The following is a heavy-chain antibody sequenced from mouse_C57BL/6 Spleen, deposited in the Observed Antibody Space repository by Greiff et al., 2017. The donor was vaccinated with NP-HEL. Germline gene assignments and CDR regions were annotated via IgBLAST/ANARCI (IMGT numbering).Heavy chain of an antibody. CDR1: GYTFTSYG. Sequence: VQLQQSGAELARPGASVKLSCKASGYTFTSYGISWVKQRTGQGLEWIGEIYPRSGNTYYNEKFKGKATLTADKSTSTAYMELRSLTSEDSAVYFCARGGGVTTVVADWYFDVWGTGTTVTVSS. V-gene: IGHV1-81*01. CDR3: ARGGGVTTVVADWYFDV. J-gene: IGHJ1*03. CDR2: IYPRSGNT. D-gene: IGHD1-1*01.